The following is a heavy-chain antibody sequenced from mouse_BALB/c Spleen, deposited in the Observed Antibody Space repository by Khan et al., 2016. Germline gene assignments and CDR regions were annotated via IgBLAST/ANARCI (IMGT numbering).Heavy chain of an antibody. CDR2: IDPANGNT. J-gene: IGHJ2*01. Sequence: IQLVQSGAELVKPGASVKLSCTASGFNIKNTYIHWVKLRPEQGLEWIGRIDPANGNTKYDPKFQGKATMTADTSSNTACLHLSKLTSEDTAVYYCAGDSGSSYDYWGQGTILTVSS. CDR3: AGDSGSSYDY. V-gene: IGHV14-3*02. D-gene: IGHD1-1*01. CDR1: GFNIKNTY.